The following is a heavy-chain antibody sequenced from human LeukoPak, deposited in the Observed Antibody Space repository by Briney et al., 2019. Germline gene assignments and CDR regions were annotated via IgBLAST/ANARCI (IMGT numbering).Heavy chain of an antibody. D-gene: IGHD5-18*01. CDR1: GFTFDDYA. J-gene: IGHJ3*02. V-gene: IGHV3-43D*04. CDR2: ISWDGGST. CDR3: AKCSDSYGNDAFDI. Sequence: GGSLRLSCAASGFTFDDYAMHWVRQAPGKGLERVSLISWDGGSTYYADSVKGRFTISRDNSENTLYLQMSSLRADDTAVYYCAKCSDSYGNDAFDIWGRGTMVTVSS.